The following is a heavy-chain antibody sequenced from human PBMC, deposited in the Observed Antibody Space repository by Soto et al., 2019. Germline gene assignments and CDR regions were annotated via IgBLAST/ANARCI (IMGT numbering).Heavy chain of an antibody. J-gene: IGHJ5*02. D-gene: IGHD3-10*01. V-gene: IGHV3-23*01. CDR2: IDGSGGIT. CDR3: VKNSGWFNT. Sequence: QLLQSGGGLVQPGGSLTLSCAASGFTFGTTDMSWVRQAPGEGLEWVSTIDGSGGITYYADSVKGRFTISRDNSRNTVYLQMNSLRGDDTALYYCVKNSGWFNTWGQGDLVTASS. CDR1: GFTFGTTD.